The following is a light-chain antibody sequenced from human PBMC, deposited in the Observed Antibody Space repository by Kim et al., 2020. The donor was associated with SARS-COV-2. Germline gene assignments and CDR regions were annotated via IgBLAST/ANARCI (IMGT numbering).Light chain of an antibody. V-gene: IGLV10-54*01. J-gene: IGLJ3*02. CDR2: RNN. CDR1: SNNVGNQG. Sequence: QTATLTCTGNSNNVGNQGAAWLQQHQGHPPKVLSDRNNNRSSGISQRLSASRSGNTASLTITGLQPEDEADYYCSAWDSSLNAVVFGGGTQLTVL. CDR3: SAWDSSLNAVV.